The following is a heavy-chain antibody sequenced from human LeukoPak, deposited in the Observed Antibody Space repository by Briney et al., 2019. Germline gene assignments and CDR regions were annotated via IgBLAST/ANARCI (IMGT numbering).Heavy chain of an antibody. CDR2: ISGSGGST. CDR1: GFTFSSYA. D-gene: IGHD1-14*01. V-gene: IGHV3-23*01. J-gene: IGHJ6*03. Sequence: GGSLRLSCAASGFTFSSYAMSWVRQAPGKGLEWVSAISGSGGSTYYADSVKGRFTISRDNSKNTLYLQMNSLRAEDTAVYYCAKAGRAPGPGYYYYYMDVWGKGTTVTVSS. CDR3: AKAGRAPGPGYYYYYMDV.